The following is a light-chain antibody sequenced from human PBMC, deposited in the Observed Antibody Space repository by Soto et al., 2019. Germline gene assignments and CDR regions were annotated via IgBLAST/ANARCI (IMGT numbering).Light chain of an antibody. CDR3: QQSYSTPLT. V-gene: IGKV1-39*01. CDR2: AAS. J-gene: IGKJ4*01. Sequence: DMQMTQSPSSLCASVGGSVTITCRASQSISSYLNWYQQKPGKSPKLLIYAASSLQSGVPSRFSGSGSGTDFTPTISSLQPEDFATYYCQQSYSTPLTFGGGTKWRS. CDR1: QSISSY.